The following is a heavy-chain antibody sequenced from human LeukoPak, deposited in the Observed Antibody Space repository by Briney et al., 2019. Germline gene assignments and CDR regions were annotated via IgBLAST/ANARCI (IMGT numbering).Heavy chain of an antibody. D-gene: IGHD3-16*01. Sequence: GGSLRLSCVGSGFTSIAYALTWARQAPGKGLEWVSGISGGGVATYYADSVKGRFTISRDNSKNTLYLQMNSLRADDTAIYYCARNQQLGGHSYYYYGMDVWGQGTTVTVSS. CDR1: GFTSIAYA. V-gene: IGHV3-23*01. CDR2: ISGGGVAT. J-gene: IGHJ6*02. CDR3: ARNQQLGGHSYYYYGMDV.